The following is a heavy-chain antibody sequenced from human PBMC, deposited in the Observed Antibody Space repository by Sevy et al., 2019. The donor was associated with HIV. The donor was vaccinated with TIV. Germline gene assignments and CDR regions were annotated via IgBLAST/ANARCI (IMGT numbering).Heavy chain of an antibody. Sequence: GGSLRLSCTGSGFAFSDYALSWVRQAPGKGLEWVGFIRNKEYNGTTEYAASVKGRFFISRDDSKSVAYLDMNSLKTADTGLYYCTRSVTIIYWGRGTLVTVSS. CDR3: TRSVTIIY. J-gene: IGHJ4*02. V-gene: IGHV3-49*04. CDR2: IRNKEYNGTT. D-gene: IGHD4-4*01. CDR1: GFAFSDYA.